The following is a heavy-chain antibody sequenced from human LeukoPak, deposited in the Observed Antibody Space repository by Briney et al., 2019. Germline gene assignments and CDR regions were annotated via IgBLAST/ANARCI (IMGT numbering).Heavy chain of an antibody. CDR1: GYTFTGYY. D-gene: IGHD1-26*01. J-gene: IGHJ3*02. CDR2: INPNSGGT. V-gene: IGHV1-2*02. CDR3: AREGWEPDAFDI. Sequence: ASVKVSCKASGYTFTGYYMYWVRQPPGQGHEWVGWINPNSGGTNYAQKFHGRVTMTRDTSISTAYMELSRLRSDDTAVYYCAREGWEPDAFDIWGQGTMVTVSS.